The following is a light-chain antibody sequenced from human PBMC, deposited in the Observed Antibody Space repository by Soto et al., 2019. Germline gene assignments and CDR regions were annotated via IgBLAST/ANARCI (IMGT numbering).Light chain of an antibody. Sequence: DIQLTQSPSTLSASVGDRVTITCRASQSISNWLAWYQQRPGKAPKLLIFDAFSLESGVQSRFSGSGSGTEVTLPLSDLQPDDFATYYCQHYSTSSPYTFGQGTTLEIK. CDR1: QSISNW. J-gene: IGKJ2*01. V-gene: IGKV1-5*01. CDR2: DAF. CDR3: QHYSTSSPYT.